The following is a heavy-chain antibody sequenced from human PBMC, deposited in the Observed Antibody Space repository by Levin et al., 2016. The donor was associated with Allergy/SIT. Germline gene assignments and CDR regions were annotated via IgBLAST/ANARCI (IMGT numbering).Heavy chain of an antibody. CDR1: GFTFSSYA. Sequence: GGSLRLSCAASGFTFSSYAMSWVRQAPGKGLEWVSSISSSSSYIYYADSVKGRFTISRDNAKNSLYLQMNSLRAEDTAVYYCARDGSGRFDYWGQGTLVTVSS. CDR3: ARDGSGRFDY. V-gene: IGHV3-21*01. CDR2: ISSSSSYI. J-gene: IGHJ4*02. D-gene: IGHD2-15*01.